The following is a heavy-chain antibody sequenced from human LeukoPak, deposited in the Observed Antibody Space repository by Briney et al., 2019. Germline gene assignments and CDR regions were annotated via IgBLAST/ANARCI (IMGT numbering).Heavy chain of an antibody. CDR3: ARQVTSSRRTPFDY. D-gene: IGHD6-13*01. J-gene: IGHJ4*02. V-gene: IGHV4-39*01. CDR2: MYYSGST. CDR1: GGSINSTNHY. Sequence: SETLSLTCTVSGGSINSTNHYWGWIRQPPGKGLEWFGTMYYSGSTYYNPSLKSRVTISVDTSKNQFSLKLSSVTAADTAIYYCARQVTSSRRTPFDYWGQGTLVTVSS.